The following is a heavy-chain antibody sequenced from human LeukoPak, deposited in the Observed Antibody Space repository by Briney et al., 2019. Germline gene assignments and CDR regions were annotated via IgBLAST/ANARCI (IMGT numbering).Heavy chain of an antibody. D-gene: IGHD3-22*01. J-gene: IGHJ4*02. CDR3: AKGRYNYDSSGAVY. CDR2: ITEEGSTK. V-gene: IGHV3-30*18. CDR1: RLTLSSFG. Sequence: GRSLRLSCAACRLTLSSFGMHWVRHAPGRGLEWGAAITEEGSTKYYAHSVKGRFTIYRDHTKNTLYLQTNSLRAKQTAVYYGAKGRYNYDSSGAVYWGEGGLLTVSS.